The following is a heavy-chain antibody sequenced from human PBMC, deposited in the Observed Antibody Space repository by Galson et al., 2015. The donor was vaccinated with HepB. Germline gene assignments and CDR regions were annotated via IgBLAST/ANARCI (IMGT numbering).Heavy chain of an antibody. V-gene: IGHV3-23*01. CDR2: ISATGRTA. Sequence: SLRLSCAASGFTFSNYAMTWVRQAPGKGLEWVSFISATGRTAYYGDSVKGRLTLSRDNSKNTQYLQMKSLRAEDTAVYYCAKGQYMVRGPVKSWGGTLPYSWGQGTLVTLSS. CDR3: AKGQYMVRGPVKSWGGTLPYS. D-gene: IGHD3-10*01. J-gene: IGHJ4*02. CDR1: GFTFSNYA.